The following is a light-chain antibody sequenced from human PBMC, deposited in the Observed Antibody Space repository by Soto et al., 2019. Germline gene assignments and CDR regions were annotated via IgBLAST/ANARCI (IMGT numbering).Light chain of an antibody. CDR3: QQYGSSPPWT. J-gene: IGKJ1*01. CDR2: GAS. V-gene: IGKV3-20*01. CDR1: QSVSSSY. Sequence: EIVLTQSPGTLSLSPGEGATLSCRASQSVSSSYIAWYQQKPGQAPRLLIYGASSRATGIPDRFSGSGSGTDFTLTISRLEPEEFAVYYCQQYGSSPPWTFGQGTKVDIK.